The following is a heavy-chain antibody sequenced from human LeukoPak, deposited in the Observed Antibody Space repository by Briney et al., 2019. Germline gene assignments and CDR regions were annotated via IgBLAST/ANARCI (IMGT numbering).Heavy chain of an antibody. V-gene: IGHV3-23*01. CDR1: GFSLSSYA. CDR3: YGSGSYWTSDI. J-gene: IGHJ3*02. CDR2: IYADDSDT. D-gene: IGHD3-10*01. Sequence: PGGSLRLSCVASGFSLSSYATAWVRQAPGKGLEWVSGIYADDSDTFYIDAVKGRFTISRDNAKNTLYLQMNSLRAEDSGLYYCYGSGSYWTSDIWGQGTMVTVSS.